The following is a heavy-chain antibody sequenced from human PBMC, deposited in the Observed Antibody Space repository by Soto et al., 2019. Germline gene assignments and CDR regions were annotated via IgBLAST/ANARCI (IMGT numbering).Heavy chain of an antibody. D-gene: IGHD2-2*01. J-gene: IGHJ5*02. CDR1: GGSFSGYY. CDR3: ARRDIVVVPAAMPGWFDP. V-gene: IGHV4-34*01. Sequence: QVQLQQWGAGLLKPSETLSLTCAVYGGSFSGYYWSWIRQPPGKGLEWIGEINHSGSTNYNPSLKRRVTISVDTSKNQFSLKLSSVTAADTAVYYCARRDIVVVPAAMPGWFDPWGQGTLVTVSS. CDR2: INHSGST.